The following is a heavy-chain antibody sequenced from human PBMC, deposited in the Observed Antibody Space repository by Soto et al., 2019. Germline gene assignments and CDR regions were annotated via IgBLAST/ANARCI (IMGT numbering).Heavy chain of an antibody. D-gene: IGHD3-3*01. CDR2: ISVYNGYT. J-gene: IGHJ4*02. CDR1: GYTFRSYV. V-gene: IGHV1-18*04. Sequence: ASVKVSCKASGYTFRSYVISWVRQAPGQGREWMGWISVYNGYTNYAQKFQGRATMTTDTTTSTAYMELRSLRSDDTAVYYCARGPLGDTMIFGVIRFAYWGQGTLVTVSS. CDR3: ARGPLGDTMIFGVIRFAY.